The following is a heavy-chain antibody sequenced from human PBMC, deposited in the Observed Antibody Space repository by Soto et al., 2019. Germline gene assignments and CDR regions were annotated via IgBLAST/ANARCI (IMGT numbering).Heavy chain of an antibody. J-gene: IGHJ4*02. Sequence: GGSLRLSCAASGFTFSSYWMSWVRQAPGKGLEWVANIKQDGSEKYYVDSVKGRFTIARDNDKNSLYLQMNSLRAEDTAVYYCARDGSGLRLGELSLYRGSFDYWGQGTLVTVSS. CDR3: ARDGSGLRLGELSLYRGSFDY. V-gene: IGHV3-7*01. CDR1: GFTFSSYW. CDR2: IKQDGSEK. D-gene: IGHD3-16*02.